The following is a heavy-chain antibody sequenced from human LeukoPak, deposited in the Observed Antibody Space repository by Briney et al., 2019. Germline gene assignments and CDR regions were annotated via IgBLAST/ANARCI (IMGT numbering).Heavy chain of an antibody. CDR2: ISPVSSYT. CDR1: GFSFNSYT. J-gene: IGHJ6*02. CDR3: VRDVSRRIGMDV. D-gene: IGHD2/OR15-2a*01. V-gene: IGHV3-21*01. Sequence: GGSLRLSCLASGFSFNSYTMNWVREAPGKGLEWASTISPVSSYTWYAESVKGRFTVSRDNPKNSLYLQMDSLRAEDTAVYYCVRDVSRRIGMDVWGQGTTVSVSS.